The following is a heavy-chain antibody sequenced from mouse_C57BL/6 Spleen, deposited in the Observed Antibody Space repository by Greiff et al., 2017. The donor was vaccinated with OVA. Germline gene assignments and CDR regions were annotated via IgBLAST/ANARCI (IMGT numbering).Heavy chain of an antibody. J-gene: IGHJ3*01. V-gene: IGHV1-15*01. D-gene: IGHD1-1*01. CDR3: TRSPTVVEAY. Sequence: QVQLQQSGAELVRPGASVTLSCKASGYTFTDYEMHWVKQTPVHGLEWIGAIDPETGGTAYNQKFKGKAILTADKSSSTAYMELRSLTSEDSAVDYCTRSPTVVEAYWGQGTLVTVSA. CDR2: IDPETGGT. CDR1: GYTFTDYE.